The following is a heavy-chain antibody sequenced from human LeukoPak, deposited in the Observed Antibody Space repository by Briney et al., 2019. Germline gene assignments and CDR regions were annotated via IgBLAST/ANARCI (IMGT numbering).Heavy chain of an antibody. V-gene: IGHV4-39*07. CDR2: IYYSGST. D-gene: IGHD3/OR15-3a*01. Sequence: PSETLSLTCTVSGGSISSSSYYWGWIRQPPGKGLEWIGSIYYSGSTYYNPSLKSRVTISVDTSKNQFSLKLSSVTAADTAVYYCARAGLDVYNWFDPWGQGTLVTVSS. CDR1: GGSISSSSYY. CDR3: ARAGLDVYNWFDP. J-gene: IGHJ5*02.